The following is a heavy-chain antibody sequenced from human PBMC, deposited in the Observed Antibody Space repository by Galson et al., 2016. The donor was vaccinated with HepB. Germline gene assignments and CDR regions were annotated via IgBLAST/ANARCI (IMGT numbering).Heavy chain of an antibody. V-gene: IGHV1-69*13. J-gene: IGHJ6*02. CDR3: ARDTTGTTYNYAMDV. Sequence: SVKVSCKASGGTFNNYAISWVRQAPGRGLEWVGGIIPIFGTANYAQKFQGTVTITANESTSTAYMELSSLRSEDTAFYYCARDTTGTTYNYAMDVWGQGITVTVSS. CDR1: GGTFNNYA. CDR2: IIPIFGTA. D-gene: IGHD1-1*01.